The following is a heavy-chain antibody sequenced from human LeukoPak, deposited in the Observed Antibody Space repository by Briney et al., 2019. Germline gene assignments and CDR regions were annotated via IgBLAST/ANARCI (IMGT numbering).Heavy chain of an antibody. CDR2: INAGNGNT. CDR3: ARGLRGDYVNWVDFDY. J-gene: IGHJ4*02. V-gene: IGHV1-3*01. Sequence: ASVKVSCKASGYTFTSYAMHWVRQAPGQRLEWMGWINAGNGNTKYSQKFQGRVTITRDTSASTAYMELSSLRSEDTAVYYCARGLRGDYVNWVDFDYWGQGTLVTVSS. CDR1: GYTFTSYA. D-gene: IGHD4-17*01.